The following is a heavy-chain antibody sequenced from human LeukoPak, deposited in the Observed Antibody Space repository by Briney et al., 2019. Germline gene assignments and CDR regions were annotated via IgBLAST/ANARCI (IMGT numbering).Heavy chain of an antibody. J-gene: IGHJ4*02. CDR1: GYTFTKYG. CDR2: ISTYNGNT. Sequence: ASVKVSCKASGYTFTKYGITWVRQAPGQGLEWMGWISTYNGNTNYAQKLQGRVTMTTDTSTSTAYMELRSLRSDDTAVYYCARVEHHFLNLVVPALGLDYWGQGTLVTVFS. CDR3: ARVEHHFLNLVVPALGLDY. D-gene: IGHD2-2*01. V-gene: IGHV1-18*01.